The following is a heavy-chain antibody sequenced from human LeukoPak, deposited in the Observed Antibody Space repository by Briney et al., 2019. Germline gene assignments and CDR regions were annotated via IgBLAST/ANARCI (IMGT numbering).Heavy chain of an antibody. Sequence: ASVTVSCKASGYTFTGYYMLWVRQAPGQGLEWMGWINPNSGGTNYAQKFQGRVTMTRDTSISTAYMELSRLRSDDTAVYYCARDWFIAAAGTSEQNFYYWGQGTLVTVSS. CDR1: GYTFTGYY. CDR3: ARDWFIAAAGTSEQNFYY. J-gene: IGHJ4*02. V-gene: IGHV1-2*02. D-gene: IGHD6-13*01. CDR2: INPNSGGT.